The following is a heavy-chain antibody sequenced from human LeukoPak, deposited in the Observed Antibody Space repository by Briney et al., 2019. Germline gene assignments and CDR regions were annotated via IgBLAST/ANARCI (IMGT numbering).Heavy chain of an antibody. Sequence: PSETLSLTCTVSGGSISSSSHYWGWIRQPPGKGLEWIGSIYYSGSTYYNPSLKSRVTISVDTSKNQFSLKLSSVTAADTAVYYCARELDIVDYWGQGTLVTVSS. CDR1: GGSISSSSHY. CDR3: ARELDIVDY. CDR2: IYYSGST. J-gene: IGHJ4*02. V-gene: IGHV4-39*02.